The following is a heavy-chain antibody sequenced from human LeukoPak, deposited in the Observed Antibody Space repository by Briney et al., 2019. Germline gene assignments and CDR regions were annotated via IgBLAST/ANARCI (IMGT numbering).Heavy chain of an antibody. CDR1: GFNFNIYG. J-gene: IGHJ4*02. CDR3: SRDGSGSGDV. Sequence: GGPLRLSCAASGFNFNIYGMNWVRQAPGKGLEWVSSISSESTNIYYTDSVKGRFTIARDNAKNSLYLQMNSLIPEDTAVYYCSRDGSGSGDVWGQGTLVTVSS. V-gene: IGHV3-21*01. D-gene: IGHD2-21*02. CDR2: ISSESTNI.